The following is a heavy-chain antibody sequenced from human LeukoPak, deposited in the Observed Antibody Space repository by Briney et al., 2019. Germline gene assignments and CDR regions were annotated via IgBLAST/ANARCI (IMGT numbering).Heavy chain of an antibody. D-gene: IGHD1-1*01. Sequence: SETLSLTCTVSGDSMSSSHYCWGWIRQPPGKGLEWSGSIYYSGSTYYNPSLKSRVTLSVDTSKKQFSLKLSSVTAADTAVYYCARHAVEAASRWFDPWGQGTLVTVSS. J-gene: IGHJ5*02. CDR1: GDSMSSSHYC. V-gene: IGHV4-39*01. CDR2: IYYSGST. CDR3: ARHAVEAASRWFDP.